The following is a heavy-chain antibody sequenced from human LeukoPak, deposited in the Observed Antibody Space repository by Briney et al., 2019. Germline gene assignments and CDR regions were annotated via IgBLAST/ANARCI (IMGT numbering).Heavy chain of an antibody. CDR2: IRSSSGT. V-gene: IGHV3-48*01. D-gene: IGHD5-12*01. J-gene: IGHJ5*02. CDR1: GFIFSQYS. CDR3: ARDAGNSGYGCDL. Sequence: GGSLRLSCAASGFIFSQYSMNWVRQAPGKGQEWVSHIRSSSGTFYADSVKGRFTISRDNARNSLYLQMNNLRGEDTAIYYCARDAGNSGYGCDLWGQGTLVTVSS.